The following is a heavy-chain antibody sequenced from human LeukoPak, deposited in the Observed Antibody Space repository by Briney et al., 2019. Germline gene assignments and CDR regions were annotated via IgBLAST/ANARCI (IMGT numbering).Heavy chain of an antibody. D-gene: IGHD3-16*02. Sequence: SGGSLRLSCAASGFTFSSYAMSWVRQAPGKGLEWVTAISGSGGSTYYADSVKGRFTISRDNSKNTLYLQMNSLRAEDTAVYYCAKDQFITFGGVIVKPPFDYWGQGTLVTVSS. CDR1: GFTFSSYA. CDR2: ISGSGGST. J-gene: IGHJ4*02. CDR3: AKDQFITFGGVIVKPPFDY. V-gene: IGHV3-23*01.